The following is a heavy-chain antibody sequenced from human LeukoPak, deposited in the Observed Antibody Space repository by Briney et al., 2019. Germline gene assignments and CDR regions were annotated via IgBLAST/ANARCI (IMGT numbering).Heavy chain of an antibody. CDR2: INHSGST. CDR1: GGSFSGYY. D-gene: IGHD4-17*01. V-gene: IGHV4-34*01. Sequence: SETLSLTCAVYGGSFSGYYWSWIRQPPGKGLEWIGEINHSGSTNYNPSLKSRVTISVDTSKNQFSLKLSSVTAADTAVYYCARTTGPAHYWGQGTLVTVSS. J-gene: IGHJ4*02. CDR3: ARTTGPAHY.